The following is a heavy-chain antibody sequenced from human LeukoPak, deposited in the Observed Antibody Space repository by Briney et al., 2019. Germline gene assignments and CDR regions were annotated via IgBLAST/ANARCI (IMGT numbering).Heavy chain of an antibody. V-gene: IGHV3-33*01. Sequence: GGSLRLSCAASGFTFSNYGMHWVRQAPGKGLEWVALIWYDGNNKYYADSVKGRFTISRDNSKNTLYLQLNSLRAEDTAVYYCARQHCSGGDCYFFDWGQGTLVTVSS. D-gene: IGHD2-15*01. CDR3: ARQHCSGGDCYFFD. CDR2: IWYDGNNK. J-gene: IGHJ4*02. CDR1: GFTFSNYG.